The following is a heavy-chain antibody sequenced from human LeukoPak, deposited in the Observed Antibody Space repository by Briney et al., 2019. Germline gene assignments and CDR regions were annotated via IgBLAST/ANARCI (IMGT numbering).Heavy chain of an antibody. CDR3: ARHNWNDVSDY. J-gene: IGHJ4*02. D-gene: IGHD1-20*01. V-gene: IGHV5-51*01. CDR1: GYSFTSYW. Sequence: AGESLKISCQGSGYSFTSYWIGWVRQMPGKGLEWMGIIYPGDSDTRYTPSFQAQVTISADKSISTAELQWSSLKASDTAMYYCARHNWNDVSDYWGQGTLVTVSS. CDR2: IYPGDSDT.